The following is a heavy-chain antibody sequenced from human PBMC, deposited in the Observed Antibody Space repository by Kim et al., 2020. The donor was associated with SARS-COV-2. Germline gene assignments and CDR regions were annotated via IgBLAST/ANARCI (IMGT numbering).Heavy chain of an antibody. Sequence: SETLSLTCTVSGGSVTGGTYYWGWIRQPPGKGLEWIGSIFYSGTTYYNSSLQSRLMMSIDTSENLFSLQLKSVTAADTAVYYCARLGALVSSGFNWFAL. CDR1: GGSVTGGTYY. D-gene: IGHD3-10*01. V-gene: IGHV4-39*01. CDR3: ARLGALVSSGFNWFAL. CDR2: IFYSGTT. J-gene: IGHJ5*02.